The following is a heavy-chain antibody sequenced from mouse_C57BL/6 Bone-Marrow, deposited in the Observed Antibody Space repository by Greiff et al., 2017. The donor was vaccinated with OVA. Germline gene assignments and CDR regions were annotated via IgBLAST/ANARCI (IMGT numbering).Heavy chain of an antibody. Sequence: VQLKESGAELVRPGASVKLSCTASGFTIKDDYMHWVKQRPEQGLEWIGWIDPGNGDTEYASKFQGKATITANTSSNTAYLQLSSLTAEDTAVYCCTSYGNFDYWGQGTTLTVSS. D-gene: IGHD2-1*01. CDR3: TSYGNFDY. CDR1: GFTIKDDY. J-gene: IGHJ2*01. V-gene: IGHV14-4*01. CDR2: IDPGNGDT.